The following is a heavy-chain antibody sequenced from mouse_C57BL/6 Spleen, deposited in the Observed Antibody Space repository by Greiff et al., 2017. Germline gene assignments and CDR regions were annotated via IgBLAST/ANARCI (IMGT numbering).Heavy chain of an antibody. CDR3: ARPGGSSTGGFAY. V-gene: IGHV1-52*01. Sequence: QVQLQQPGAKLVRPGSSVKLSCKASGYTFTSYWMHWVKQRPIQGLEWIGNIDPSDSETHYNQKFKDKATLTVDKSSSTAYMQLSSLTSEDSAVYYCARPGGSSTGGFAYWGQGTLVTVSA. D-gene: IGHD1-1*01. J-gene: IGHJ3*01. CDR2: IDPSDSET. CDR1: GYTFTSYW.